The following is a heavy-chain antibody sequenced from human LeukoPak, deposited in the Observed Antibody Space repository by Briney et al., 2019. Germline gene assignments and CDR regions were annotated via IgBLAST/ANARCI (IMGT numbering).Heavy chain of an antibody. CDR3: ARGYDFWSGFTYYGMDV. V-gene: IGHV1-18*01. Sequence: ASVKDSCKASGYTFNSYGITWVRQAPGQGLEWMGWVSVYNGNTNYAQNLQGRVTMTTDTSTSTAYMELRSLRSDDTAVYYCARGYDFWSGFTYYGMDVWGQGTTVTVSS. J-gene: IGHJ6*02. CDR2: VSVYNGNT. CDR1: GYTFNSYG. D-gene: IGHD3-3*01.